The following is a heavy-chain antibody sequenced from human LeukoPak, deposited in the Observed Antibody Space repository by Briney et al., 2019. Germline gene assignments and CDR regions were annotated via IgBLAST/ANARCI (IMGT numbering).Heavy chain of an antibody. V-gene: IGHV4-59*01. Sequence: SETLSLTCTVSGGSISSYYWSWIRQPPGKGLEWIGYIYYSVDYSGSTNYNPSLKSRVTISVDTSKNQFSLKLTSVTAADTAVYYCAGVGLDSHYYMDVWGKGTTVTVSS. D-gene: IGHD3-16*01. CDR1: GGSISSYY. J-gene: IGHJ6*03. CDR2: IYYSVDYSGST. CDR3: AGVGLDSHYYMDV.